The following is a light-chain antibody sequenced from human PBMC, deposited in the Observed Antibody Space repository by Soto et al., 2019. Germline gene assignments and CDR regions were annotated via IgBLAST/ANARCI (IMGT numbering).Light chain of an antibody. CDR1: QSVTNSF. J-gene: IGKJ2*01. Sequence: ENVLTQSPGTLSLSPGERATLSCRASQSVTNSFFAWYQQKPGQAPRLLIYGISSRATGIPDRFSGSGSGTDFTLTISRLEPEDFGTYYCQQGSSFPSTFGQGTKLDIK. V-gene: IGKV3D-20*02. CDR2: GIS. CDR3: QQGSSFPST.